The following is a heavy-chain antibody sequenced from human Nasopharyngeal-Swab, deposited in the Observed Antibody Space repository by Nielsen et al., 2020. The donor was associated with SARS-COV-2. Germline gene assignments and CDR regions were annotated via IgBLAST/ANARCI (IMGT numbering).Heavy chain of an antibody. CDR3: ARDLDSGSFLDAFDI. CDR1: GFTFSSYA. CDR2: ISYDGSNK. D-gene: IGHD1-26*01. Sequence: GSLRLSCAASGFTFSSYAMHWVRQAPGKGLEWVAVISYDGSNKYYADSVKGRFTISRDNSKNTLYLQMNSLRAEDTAVYYCARDLDSGSFLDAFDIWGQGTMVTVSS. V-gene: IGHV3-30-3*01. J-gene: IGHJ3*02.